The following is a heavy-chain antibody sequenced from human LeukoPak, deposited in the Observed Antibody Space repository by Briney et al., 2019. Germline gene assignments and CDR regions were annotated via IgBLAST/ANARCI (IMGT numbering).Heavy chain of an antibody. Sequence: GGSLRLSCAASGFTFSNYWMSWVHQAPGKGLEWVANIKEDGSDKYYVDSLMGRFTISRDNAKNSLYLQMSGLRAEGTALYYCARDETFCSGGTCYTRGYFAFWGQGTLVTVSS. CDR2: IKEDGSDK. V-gene: IGHV3-7*01. CDR1: GFTFSNYW. CDR3: ARDETFCSGGTCYTRGYFAF. D-gene: IGHD2-15*01. J-gene: IGHJ4*02.